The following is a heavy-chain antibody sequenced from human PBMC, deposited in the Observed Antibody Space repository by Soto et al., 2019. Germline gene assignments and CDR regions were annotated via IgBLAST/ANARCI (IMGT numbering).Heavy chain of an antibody. V-gene: IGHV4-4*02. D-gene: IGHD5-12*01. CDR1: SDSITSSNW. CDR3: ARNRYGGYYFDY. Sequence: QVQLQESGPGLVKPSGTLSLTCAVSSDSITSSNWWSWVRQSPGKGLEWIGEVSHSGSTNYIPSLKSRVTISVDKSRNQFSLRLNSVTAADTAVYYCARNRYGGYYFDYWGQGTLVTVSS. CDR2: VSHSGST. J-gene: IGHJ4*02.